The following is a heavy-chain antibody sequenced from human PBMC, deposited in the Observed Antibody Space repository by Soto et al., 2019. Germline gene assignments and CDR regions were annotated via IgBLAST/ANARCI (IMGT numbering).Heavy chain of an antibody. V-gene: IGHV1-2*02. CDR2: INPNSGGT. D-gene: IGHD3-10*01. Sequence: ASVKVSCKASGYTFTGYYMHWVRQAPGQGLEWMGWINPNSGGTNYAQKFQGRVTITADESTSTAYMELSSLRSEDTAVYYCARSDFGASQYYYYGMDVWGQGTTVTVSS. CDR3: ARSDFGASQYYYYGMDV. J-gene: IGHJ6*02. CDR1: GYTFTGYY.